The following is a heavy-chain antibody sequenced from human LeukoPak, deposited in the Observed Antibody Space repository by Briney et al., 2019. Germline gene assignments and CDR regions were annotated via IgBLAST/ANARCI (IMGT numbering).Heavy chain of an antibody. CDR2: IYYSGST. CDR3: ARGGSGNSGN. J-gene: IGHJ4*02. Sequence: SETLSLTCTASGASISSYYWSWIRQPPGKGLEWIGYIYYSGSTNYNPSLKSRVTISVDTSKNQFSLKLTSVTAADTAVYYCARGGSGNSGNWGQGTLVTVSS. V-gene: IGHV4-59*01. D-gene: IGHD4-23*01. CDR1: GASISSYY.